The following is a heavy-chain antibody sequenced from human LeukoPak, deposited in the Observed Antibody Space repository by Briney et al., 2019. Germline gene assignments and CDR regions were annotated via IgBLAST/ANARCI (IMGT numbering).Heavy chain of an antibody. CDR2: IDWDDDK. D-gene: IGHD4-17*01. CDR3: ARLYGDFYFDY. CDR1: GFSLTTSGIR. V-gene: IGHV2-70*04. Sequence: SGPTLVNPTQTLTLTCTFSGFSLTTSGIRVSWIRQPPGKALEWLAHIDWDDDKFYSTSLKTRPTLSKDTSKNQVVLTMTNMDPVDTATYYCARLYGDFYFDYWGQGTLVTVSS. J-gene: IGHJ4*02.